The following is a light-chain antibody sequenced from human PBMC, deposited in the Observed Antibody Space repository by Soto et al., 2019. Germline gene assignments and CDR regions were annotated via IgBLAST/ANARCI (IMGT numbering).Light chain of an antibody. J-gene: IGKJ1*01. CDR2: GAS. Sequence: EIGMTHSPATLSASPGERVTLSCRASQSVSSNLVWYQQKPGQAPRLLIYGASSRATGIPARFSGSGSGTEFTLTISSLQPDDFATYYCQHYNSYSEEFGQGTKVDIK. CDR3: QHYNSYSEE. CDR1: QSVSSN. V-gene: IGKV3-15*01.